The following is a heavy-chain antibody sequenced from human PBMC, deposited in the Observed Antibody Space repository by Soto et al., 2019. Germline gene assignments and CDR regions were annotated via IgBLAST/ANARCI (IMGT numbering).Heavy chain of an antibody. V-gene: IGHV3-33*05. D-gene: IGHD6-19*01. J-gene: IGHJ4*02. Sequence: QVQLVESGGGVVQPGRSLRLSCATSGFTFSSYGMHWVRQAPGKGLEWVAFISYDGSNQYYADSVKGRFTISRDSSKNTLYLQMDSLRAEDTAVYYCARDKGSSGWSGFDYWGQGTLVTVSS. CDR3: ARDKGSSGWSGFDY. CDR1: GFTFSSYG. CDR2: ISYDGSNQ.